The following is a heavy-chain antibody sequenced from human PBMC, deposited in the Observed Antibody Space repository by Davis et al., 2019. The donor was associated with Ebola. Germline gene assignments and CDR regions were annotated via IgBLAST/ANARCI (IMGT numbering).Heavy chain of an antibody. D-gene: IGHD3-10*01. Sequence: PGGSLRLSCSASGFTFSSYAMHWVRQAPGKGLEYVSAISSNGGSTYYADSVKGRFTISRDNSKNTLYLQMSSLRAEDTAVYYCVKGLTMVRGVTPMDVWGKGTTVTVSS. V-gene: IGHV3-64D*06. J-gene: IGHJ6*03. CDR3: VKGLTMVRGVTPMDV. CDR2: ISSNGGST. CDR1: GFTFSSYA.